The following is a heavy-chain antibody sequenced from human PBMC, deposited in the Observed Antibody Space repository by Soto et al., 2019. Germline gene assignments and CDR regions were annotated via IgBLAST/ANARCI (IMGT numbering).Heavy chain of an antibody. D-gene: IGHD4-17*01. V-gene: IGHV4-59*01. Sequence: PSETLSLTCTVSGGSISSYYWSWIRQPPGKGLEWIGYIYYSGSTNYNPSLKSRVTISVDTSKNQFSLKLSSVTAADTAVYYCASMTTVTHSLFDYWGQGTLVNVSS. CDR1: GGSISSYY. CDR2: IYYSGST. CDR3: ASMTTVTHSLFDY. J-gene: IGHJ4*02.